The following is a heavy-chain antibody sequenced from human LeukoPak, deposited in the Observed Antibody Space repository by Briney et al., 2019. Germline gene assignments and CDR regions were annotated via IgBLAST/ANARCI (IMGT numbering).Heavy chain of an antibody. J-gene: IGHJ6*03. V-gene: IGHV3-7*01. CDR2: IKQDGSEK. CDR3: ARDQTSYDFWSGYYTDYYYYMDV. Sequence: PGGSLRLSCAASGFTFSSYWMSWVRQAPGKGLEWVANIKQDGSEKYYVDSVKGRFTISRDNAKNSLYLQMNSLRAGDTAVYYCARDQTSYDFWSGYYTDYYYYMDVWGKGTTVTVSS. D-gene: IGHD3-3*01. CDR1: GFTFSSYW.